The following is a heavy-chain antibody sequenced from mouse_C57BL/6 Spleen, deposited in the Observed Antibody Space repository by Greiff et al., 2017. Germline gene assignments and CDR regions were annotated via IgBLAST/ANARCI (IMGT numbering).Heavy chain of an antibody. Sequence: VQLQQSGPELVKPGASVKIPCKASGYTFTDYNMAWVKQSHGKSLEWIGDIHPNNGGTIYNQKFKGKATLTVDKSSSTASMELRSLTSADDAVDYCARERGGYYAMDYWGQGTSVTVSS. V-gene: IGHV1-18*01. CDR3: ARERGGYYAMDY. CDR2: IHPNNGGT. J-gene: IGHJ4*01. CDR1: GYTFTDYN.